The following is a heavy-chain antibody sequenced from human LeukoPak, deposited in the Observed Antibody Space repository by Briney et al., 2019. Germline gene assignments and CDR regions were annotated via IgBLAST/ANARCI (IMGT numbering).Heavy chain of an antibody. D-gene: IGHD2-15*01. CDR1: GYSFTSYW. CDR2: IYPGDSDT. J-gene: IGHJ4*02. CDR3: ARARYCSGGRCYFDC. V-gene: IGHV5-51*01. Sequence: GESLQISCEGSGYSFTSYWIGWVRQMPGKGLEWMGIIYPGDSDTRYSPSFQGQVTISADKSISTAYLQWSSLKASDTAMYYCARARYCSGGRCYFDCWGQGTLVTVSS.